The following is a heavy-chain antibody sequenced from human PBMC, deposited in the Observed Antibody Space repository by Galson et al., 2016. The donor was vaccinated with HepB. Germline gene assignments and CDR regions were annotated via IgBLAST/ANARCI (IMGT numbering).Heavy chain of an antibody. CDR3: AGGISSAGTPFSYGMDV. J-gene: IGHJ6*02. V-gene: IGHV5-10-1*01. D-gene: IGHD6-13*01. CDR1: GYTFTSYW. Sequence: QSGAEVKKPGESLTISCKGSGYTFTSYWITWVRQMPGKGLEWMGRIDPSDSYTNYSPSFQGHVTISADKSISTFYLQWSSLQASDTAMYYCAGGISSAGTPFSYGMDVWGQGTTVTVSS. CDR2: IDPSDSYT.